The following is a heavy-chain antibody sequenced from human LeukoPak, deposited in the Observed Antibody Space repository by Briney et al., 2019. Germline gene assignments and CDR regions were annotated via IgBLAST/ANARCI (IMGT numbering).Heavy chain of an antibody. CDR2: IYYSGST. Sequence: SGTLSLTCTVSGGSISSGGYYWSWIRQHPGKGLKWIGYIYYSGSTYYNPSLKSRVTISVDTSKNQFSLKLSSVTAADTAVYYCARGVTYYDSSGLPGYFDYWGQGTLVTVSS. CDR1: GGSISSGGYY. CDR3: ARGVTYYDSSGLPGYFDY. V-gene: IGHV4-31*03. D-gene: IGHD3-22*01. J-gene: IGHJ4*02.